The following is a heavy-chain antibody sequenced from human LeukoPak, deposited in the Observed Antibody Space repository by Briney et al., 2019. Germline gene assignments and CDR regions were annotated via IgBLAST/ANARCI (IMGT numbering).Heavy chain of an antibody. CDR1: GFIFSSYS. Sequence: GGSLRLSCAASGFIFSSYSMSWVRQAPGKGLEWVSYISSSGSTIYYADSVKGRFTISRDNAKNSLYLQMNSLRAEDTAVYYCARVPHRSLYYYGMDVWGQGTTVTVSS. CDR3: ARVPHRSLYYYGMDV. CDR2: ISSSGSTI. J-gene: IGHJ6*02. V-gene: IGHV3-11*01.